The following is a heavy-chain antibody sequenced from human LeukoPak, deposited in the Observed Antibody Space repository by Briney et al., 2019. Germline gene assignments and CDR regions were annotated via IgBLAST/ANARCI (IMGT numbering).Heavy chain of an antibody. J-gene: IGHJ4*02. Sequence: PSETLSLTCNVSVGSFSSSYWSWIRQPPGKGLEWIGYIYCMGSTNYNLSLKSRVTISVDTSKNQFSLKLSSVTAADTAVYYCARIDGYGSGSFFDYWGQGTLVTVSS. CDR2: IYCMGST. V-gene: IGHV4-59*08. D-gene: IGHD3-10*01. CDR3: ARIDGYGSGSFFDY. CDR1: VGSFSSSY.